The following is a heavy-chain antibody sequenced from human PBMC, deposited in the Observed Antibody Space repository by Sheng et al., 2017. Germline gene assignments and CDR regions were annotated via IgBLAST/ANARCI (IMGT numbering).Heavy chain of an antibody. CDR1: GYTFTSYD. J-gene: IGHJ6*02. Sequence: QVQLVQSGAEVKKPGASVKVSCKASGYTFTSYDINWVRQATGQGLEWMGWMNPNSGNTGYAQKFQGRVTMTRNTSISTAYMELSSLRSEDTAVYYCARGSRQSGSSWYDLYYYYYGMDVWGQGTTVTVSS. V-gene: IGHV1-8*01. CDR3: ARGSRQSGSSWYDLYYYYYGMDV. CDR2: MNPNSGNT. D-gene: IGHD6-13*01.